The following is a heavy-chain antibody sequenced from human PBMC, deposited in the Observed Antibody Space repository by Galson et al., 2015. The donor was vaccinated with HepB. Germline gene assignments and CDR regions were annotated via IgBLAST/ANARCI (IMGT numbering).Heavy chain of an antibody. CDR3: AREGYSSSWYYFDY. CDR2: ISSSGSNI. V-gene: IGHV3-11*01. J-gene: IGHJ4*02. Sequence: SLRLSCAASRFTFSDYYMSWIRQAPGKGLEWVSYISSSGSNIYYADSVKGRFTISRDNAKNSLYLQMNSLRAEDAAVYYCAREGYSSSWYYFDYWGQGTLVTVSS. CDR1: RFTFSDYY. D-gene: IGHD6-13*01.